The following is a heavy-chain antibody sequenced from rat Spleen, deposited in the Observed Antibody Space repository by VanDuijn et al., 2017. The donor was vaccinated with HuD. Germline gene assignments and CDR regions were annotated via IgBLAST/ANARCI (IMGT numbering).Heavy chain of an antibody. CDR2: ISNDGVNT. CDR3: AVAGYGY. Sequence: EVQLVESGGGLVQPGRSMKLSCAASGFTFSNYGMAWVRQAPTKGLEWVSSISNDGVNTYYPDSVKGRFTISRDNAENIVFLRMNSLKSEDTGTYYCAVAGYGYWGQGVMVTVSS. D-gene: IGHD1-7*01. CDR1: GFTFSNYG. V-gene: IGHV5S13*01. J-gene: IGHJ2*01.